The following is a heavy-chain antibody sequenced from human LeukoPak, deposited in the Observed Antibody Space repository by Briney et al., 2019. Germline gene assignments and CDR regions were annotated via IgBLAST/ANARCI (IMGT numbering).Heavy chain of an antibody. J-gene: IGHJ5*02. D-gene: IGHD3-3*01. V-gene: IGHV4-34*01. Sequence: SETLSLTCAVYGGSFSGYYWSWLRQPPGKGLEWIGEINHSGSTNYNPSLKSRVTISVDTSKNQFSLKLSSVTAADTAVYYCAIITIFKGFDPWGQGTLVTVSS. CDR2: INHSGST. CDR3: AIITIFKGFDP. CDR1: GGSFSGYY.